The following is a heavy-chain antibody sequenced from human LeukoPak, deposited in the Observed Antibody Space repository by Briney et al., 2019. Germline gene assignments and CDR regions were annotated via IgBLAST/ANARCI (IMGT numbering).Heavy chain of an antibody. CDR2: ISNRGSP. J-gene: IGHJ5*02. CDR3: VRDGGFYYTASPNSWFDP. V-gene: IGHV4-38-2*02. Sequence: SETLSLTCLVSGFSISSDDCWGWIRQPPGKGLEWIGSISNRGSPYYNPSLKSRVTVSVDTPNNHFSLRLSSVTAADTAVYYCVRDGGFYYTASPNSWFDPWGQGTLVTVSS. CDR1: GFSISSDDC. D-gene: IGHD2-15*01.